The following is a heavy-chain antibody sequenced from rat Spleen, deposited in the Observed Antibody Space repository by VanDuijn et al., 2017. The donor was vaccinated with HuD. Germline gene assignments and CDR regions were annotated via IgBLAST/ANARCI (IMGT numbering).Heavy chain of an antibody. D-gene: IGHD1-6*01. V-gene: IGHV5-46*01. CDR2: ITKTGGST. CDR3: TRENYYTGDY. CDR1: GFTFSSFP. J-gene: IGHJ2*01. Sequence: EVQLVESGGGLVQPGRSLKLSCAASGFTFSSFPMAWVRQAPKKGLEWVASITKTGGSTFYPDSVKGRFTVSRDNAKNTLYLQMNSLRSEDTATYYCTRENYYTGDYWGQGVMVTVSS.